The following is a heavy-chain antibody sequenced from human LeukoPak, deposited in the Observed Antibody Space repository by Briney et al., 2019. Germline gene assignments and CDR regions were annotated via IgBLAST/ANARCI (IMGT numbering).Heavy chain of an antibody. V-gene: IGHV1-2*02. J-gene: IGHJ5*02. CDR1: GYTFTGYY. Sequence: ASVKVSCKASGYTFTGYYMHWVRQAPGQGLEWRGWINTNSGGTNYAQKFQGRVTMTRDTSISTAYMELSRLRSDDTAVYYCARALPRIAVAGTPKSNWFDPWGQGTLVTVSS. D-gene: IGHD6-19*01. CDR3: ARALPRIAVAGTPKSNWFDP. CDR2: INTNSGGT.